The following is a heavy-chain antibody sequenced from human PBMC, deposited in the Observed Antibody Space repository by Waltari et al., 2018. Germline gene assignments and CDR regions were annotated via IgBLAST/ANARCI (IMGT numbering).Heavy chain of an antibody. V-gene: IGHV3-23*01. D-gene: IGHD2-2*01. CDR2: ISGRCGST. CDR3: AKDNIVVVPAAYYYYGMDV. J-gene: IGHJ6*02. CDR1: GFTFSSYA. Sequence: EVQLLESGGGLVQPGGSLRLSCAASGFTFSSYAMSWVRQAPGKGLEWVSAISGRCGSTYDADSVKGRFTISRDNSKNTLYLQMNSLRAEDTAVYYCAKDNIVVVPAAYYYYGMDVWGQGTTVTVSS.